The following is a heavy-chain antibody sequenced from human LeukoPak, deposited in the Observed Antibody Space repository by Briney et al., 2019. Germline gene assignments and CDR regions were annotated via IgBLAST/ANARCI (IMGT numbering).Heavy chain of an antibody. V-gene: IGHV3-53*01. CDR3: AREDCSGGSCYSGFFQQ. D-gene: IGHD2-15*01. J-gene: IGHJ1*01. CDR2: IYSGGTT. CDR1: GFTVSSNY. Sequence: GGSLRLSCAASGFTVSSNYMNWVRQAPGKGLEWVSLIYSGGTTYYADSVKGRFTISRDNSKNTVYLQMNSLRAEDTAVYYCAREDCSGGSCYSGFFQQWGQGTLVTVSS.